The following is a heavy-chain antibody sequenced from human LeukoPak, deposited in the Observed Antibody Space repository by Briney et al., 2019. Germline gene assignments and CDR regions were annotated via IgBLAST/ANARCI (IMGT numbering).Heavy chain of an antibody. CDR2: ISSSGSTI. J-gene: IGHJ3*02. CDR1: GFTFSSYE. Sequence: PGGSLRLSCAASGFTFSSYEMNWVRQAPGKGLEWVSYISSSGSTIYYADSVKGRFTISRDNAKNSLYLQMNSLRAEGTAVYYCAKSYAPYSSGWYIDAFDIWGQGTMVTVSS. D-gene: IGHD6-19*01. CDR3: AKSYAPYSSGWYIDAFDI. V-gene: IGHV3-48*03.